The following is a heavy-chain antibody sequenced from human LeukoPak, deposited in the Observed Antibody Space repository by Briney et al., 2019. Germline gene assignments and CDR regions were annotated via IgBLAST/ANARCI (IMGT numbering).Heavy chain of an antibody. CDR2: INHSGST. D-gene: IGHD3-10*01. Sequence: TSETLSLTCAVYGGSFSGYYWSWIRQPPGKGLEWIGEINHSGSTNYNPSLKSRVTISVDTSKNQFSLKLSSVTAAGTAVYYCARGRTMVRARMDYWGQGTLVTVSS. CDR3: ARGRTMVRARMDY. CDR1: GGSFSGYY. J-gene: IGHJ4*02. V-gene: IGHV4-34*01.